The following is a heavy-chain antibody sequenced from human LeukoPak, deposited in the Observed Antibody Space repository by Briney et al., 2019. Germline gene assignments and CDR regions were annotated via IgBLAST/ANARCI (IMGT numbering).Heavy chain of an antibody. Sequence: PGGSLRLSCIASGFTLSSYEMSWIRQAPGKGLGWVSSVDYSGGDTHYADSVMGRFTISRDNAENSLYLQMNRLRAEDTAMYYCARSVVDMPFSYWGQGTLVTVSS. D-gene: IGHD5-12*01. CDR3: ARSVVDMPFSY. CDR1: GFTLSSYE. CDR2: VDYSGGDT. V-gene: IGHV3-48*03. J-gene: IGHJ4*02.